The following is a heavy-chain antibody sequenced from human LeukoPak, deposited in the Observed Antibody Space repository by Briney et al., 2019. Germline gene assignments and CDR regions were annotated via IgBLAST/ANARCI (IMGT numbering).Heavy chain of an antibody. D-gene: IGHD4-17*01. CDR2: ISYDGSNK. V-gene: IGHV3-30*18. CDR3: AKDSTVTTGYFDY. Sequence: PGGSLRLSCAASGFTFSSYGMHWVRQAPGKGLEWVAVISYDGSNKYYADSVKGRFTISRDNAKNSLYLQMNSLRAEDTALYYCAKDSTVTTGYFDYWGQGTLVTVSS. CDR1: GFTFSSYG. J-gene: IGHJ4*02.